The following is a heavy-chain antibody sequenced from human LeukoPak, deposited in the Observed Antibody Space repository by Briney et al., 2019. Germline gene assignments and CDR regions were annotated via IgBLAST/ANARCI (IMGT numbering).Heavy chain of an antibody. CDR2: ISYDGSNK. CDR3: AKEVRAIAAAGTWDY. D-gene: IGHD6-13*01. J-gene: IGHJ4*02. Sequence: PGGSLRLSCAASGFTFSSYAMHWVRQAPGKGLEWVAVISYDGSNKYYADSVKGRFAISRDNSKNTLYLQMNSLRAENTAVYYCAKEVRAIAAAGTWDYWGQGTLVTVSS. V-gene: IGHV3-30*09. CDR1: GFTFSSYA.